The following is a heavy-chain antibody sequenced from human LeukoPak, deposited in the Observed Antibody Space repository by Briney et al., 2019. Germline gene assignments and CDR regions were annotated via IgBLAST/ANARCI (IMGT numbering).Heavy chain of an antibody. V-gene: IGHV4-39*01. CDR2: IYYGRTT. J-gene: IGHJ4*02. CDR1: AGSISSSSHH. D-gene: IGHD5-12*01. CDR3: VRHDGRGGATMGALDY. Sequence: PSETLSLTCTVSAGSISSSSHHWGWVRQSPGRGLEWIGSIYYGRTTYYHPSLNSRVTISVVTSKNQFSLQLNSVTAADTAVYYCVRHDGRGGATMGALDYWGQGSLVTVSS.